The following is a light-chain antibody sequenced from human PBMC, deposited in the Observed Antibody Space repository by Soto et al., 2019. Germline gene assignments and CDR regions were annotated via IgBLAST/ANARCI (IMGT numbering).Light chain of an antibody. Sequence: EIVLTQSPGTLSLSPGERATLSCRASQSVSSDLAWYLQKPGQAPSLLVYGASTRATGMPARFSGSGSGTEFTLTISSLQSEDFAVYYCQQYNNWPHTFGQGTKLEIK. CDR1: QSVSSD. V-gene: IGKV3-15*01. J-gene: IGKJ2*01. CDR2: GAS. CDR3: QQYNNWPHT.